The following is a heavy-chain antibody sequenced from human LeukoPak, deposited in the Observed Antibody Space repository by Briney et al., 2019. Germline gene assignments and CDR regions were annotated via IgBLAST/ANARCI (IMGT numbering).Heavy chain of an antibody. Sequence: GGSLRLSCAASGFTFSSYAMSWVRQAPGKGLEWVSSISGGGGVTYYADSVKGRFTISRDNSKNTLYLQMNSLRAEDTAVYYCAKDPRVATIEIFDYWGQGTLVSVSS. CDR2: ISGGGGVT. J-gene: IGHJ4*02. V-gene: IGHV3-23*01. CDR1: GFTFSSYA. CDR3: AKDPRVATIEIFDY. D-gene: IGHD5-12*01.